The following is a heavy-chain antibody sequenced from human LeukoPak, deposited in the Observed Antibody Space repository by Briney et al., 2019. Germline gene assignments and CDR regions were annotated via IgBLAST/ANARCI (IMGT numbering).Heavy chain of an antibody. J-gene: IGHJ1*01. CDR1: GFTFTYYD. D-gene: IGHD3-10*01. CDR2: IQYDGSNS. V-gene: IGHV3-30*02. Sequence: PGGSLLLSCAASGFTFTYYDIHWVRQAPGKGLEWVAFIQYDGSNSYYADSVKGRFTISRDNSKNTLYLQMNSLRAEDTAVYYCARAPGELPEYFQHWGQGTLVTVSS. CDR3: ARAPGELPEYFQH.